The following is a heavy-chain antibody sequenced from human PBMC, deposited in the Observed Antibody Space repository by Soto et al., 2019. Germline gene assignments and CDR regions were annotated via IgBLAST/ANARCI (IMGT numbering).Heavy chain of an antibody. CDR1: GFTFSSYS. Sequence: FLRLSCAASGFTFSSYSMNWVRQAPGKGLEWVSSISSSSSYIYYADSVKGRFTISRDNAKNSLYLQMNSLRAEDTAVYYCATEPSLLWFGGDYGMDVWGQGTTVTVSS. CDR3: ATEPSLLWFGGDYGMDV. J-gene: IGHJ6*02. D-gene: IGHD3-10*01. CDR2: ISSSSSYI. V-gene: IGHV3-21*01.